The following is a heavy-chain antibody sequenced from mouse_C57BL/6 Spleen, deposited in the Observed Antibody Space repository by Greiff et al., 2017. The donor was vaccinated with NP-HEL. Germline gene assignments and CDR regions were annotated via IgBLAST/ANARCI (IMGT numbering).Heavy chain of an antibody. CDR1: GFNIKDYY. CDR3: TTDDYGGAWFAY. J-gene: IGHJ3*01. D-gene: IGHD2-4*01. Sequence: VQLKQSGAELVRPGASVKLSCTASGFNIKDYYMHWVKQRPEQGLEWIGRIDPEDGDTEYAPKFQGKATMTADTSSNTAYLQLSSLTSEDTAVYYCTTDDYGGAWFAYWGQGTLVTVSA. CDR2: IDPEDGDT. V-gene: IGHV14-1*01.